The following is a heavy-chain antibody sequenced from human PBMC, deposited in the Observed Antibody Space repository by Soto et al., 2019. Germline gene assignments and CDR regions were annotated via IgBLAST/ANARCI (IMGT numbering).Heavy chain of an antibody. CDR2: ISIGGTPI. J-gene: IGHJ6*02. V-gene: IGHV3-11*01. D-gene: IGHD3-10*01. CDR3: VRGPEELVYYNSIDV. Sequence: PGGSLRLSCEASGFTFSDYYTSWIRQVPGKGLEWVSYISIGGTPIYYADSVKGRFTISRDNAQNSLYLHMTSLTAEDTALYYCVRGPEELVYYNSIDVWGQGTTVTVSS. CDR1: GFTFSDYY.